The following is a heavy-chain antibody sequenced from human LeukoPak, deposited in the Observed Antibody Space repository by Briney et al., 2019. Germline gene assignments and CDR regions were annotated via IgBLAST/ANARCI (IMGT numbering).Heavy chain of an antibody. Sequence: SETLSLTCAVSGGSISRSGYSWSWIRQPPGKGLDWIAYIYYTGSTYYNPSLKSRVTISLDTSKNQFSLKLSSVTAADTAVYYCARSGYYYGSGSQLDYWGQGTLVTVSS. CDR2: IYYTGST. D-gene: IGHD3-10*01. V-gene: IGHV4-30-4*07. CDR3: ARSGYYYGSGSQLDY. CDR1: GGSISRSGYS. J-gene: IGHJ4*02.